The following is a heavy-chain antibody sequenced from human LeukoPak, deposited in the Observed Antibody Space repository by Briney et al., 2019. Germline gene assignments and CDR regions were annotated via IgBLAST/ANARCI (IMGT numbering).Heavy chain of an antibody. J-gene: IGHJ4*02. V-gene: IGHV3-23*01. D-gene: IGHD6-6*01. CDR3: AKGQLVRGEFDY. CDR2: ISDTGGST. Sequence: PGGSLRLSCAASGFTFSSYPMSWVRQAPGKGLEWVSAISDTGGSTYYADSVKGRFTISRDNSKNTLYLQMNSLRAEDTAVYYCAKGQLVRGEFDYWGQGTLVTVSS. CDR1: GFTFSSYP.